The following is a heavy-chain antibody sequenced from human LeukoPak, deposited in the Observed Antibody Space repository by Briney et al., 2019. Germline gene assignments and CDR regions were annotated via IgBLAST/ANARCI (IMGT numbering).Heavy chain of an antibody. V-gene: IGHV4-34*01. J-gene: IGHJ6*02. D-gene: IGHD2-15*01. Sequence: SETLSLTCAVYGGSFSGYYWSWIRQPPGKGLEWIGEINHSGSTNYNPSLKSRVTISVDTSKNQFSLKLSSVTAADTAVYYCARGPSVVVVAATPYYYGMDVWGQGTTATVSS. CDR1: GGSFSGYY. CDR3: ARGPSVVVVAATPYYYGMDV. CDR2: INHSGST.